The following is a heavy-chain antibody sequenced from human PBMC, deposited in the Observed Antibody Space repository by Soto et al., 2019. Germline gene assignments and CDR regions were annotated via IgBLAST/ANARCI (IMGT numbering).Heavy chain of an antibody. J-gene: IGHJ4*02. CDR1: GFTRSNAW. CDR3: APNWNFGY. CDR2: IKNKIEGGTT. V-gene: IGHV3-15*01. Sequence: GGALRRSCAASGFTRSNAWVSWVRQAPGKGLEWVGRIKNKIEGGTTDYAVPVKGRFTISRDDSKNMLYLQMNSLITEDTAVYYCAPNWNFGYWGQGTPVTVSS. D-gene: IGHD2-8*01.